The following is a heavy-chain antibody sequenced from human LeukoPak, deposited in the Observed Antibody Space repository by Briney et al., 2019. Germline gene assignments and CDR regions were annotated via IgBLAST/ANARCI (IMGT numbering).Heavy chain of an antibody. CDR1: GFTFSSYW. J-gene: IGHJ4*02. V-gene: IGHV3-7*03. D-gene: IGHD5-18*01. CDR2: INQDGSGK. Sequence: TGGSLRLSCAASGFTFSSYWMSWVRQAPGKGLEWVANINQDGSGKYYVDSVKGRFTISRDNAKNSLYLQMNSLRAEDTAVYYCARDSLDDTPMAPADDWGQGTLVTVAS. CDR3: ARDSLDDTPMAPADD.